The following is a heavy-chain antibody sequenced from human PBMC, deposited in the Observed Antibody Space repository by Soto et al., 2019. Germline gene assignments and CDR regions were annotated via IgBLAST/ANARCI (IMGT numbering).Heavy chain of an antibody. V-gene: IGHV3-23*01. J-gene: IGHJ4*02. D-gene: IGHD1-7*01. CDR1: GLTFSNYA. Sequence: GGSLRLSCATSGLTFSNYAMSWVRQAPGGGLEWVSSMSGSSSTTYYADSVRGRFTISRDRSKNTLYLQMSSLRAEDTALYYCAKNQERELPRVIDFWGQGTRVTVSS. CDR2: MSGSSSTT. CDR3: AKNQERELPRVIDF.